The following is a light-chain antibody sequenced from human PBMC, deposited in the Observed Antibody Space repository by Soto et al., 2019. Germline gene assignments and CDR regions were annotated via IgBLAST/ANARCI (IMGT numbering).Light chain of an antibody. Sequence: EIVLTQSPGTLSLSPGERASLSCRASQSVSSNYLAWFQQKPGQAPRLLIYGASSRATGIPDRFSGSGPGTDFTLTISRLEPEDFAVYYCQQYGSSPITFGQGKRLEIK. CDR2: GAS. CDR1: QSVSSNY. J-gene: IGKJ5*01. V-gene: IGKV3-20*01. CDR3: QQYGSSPIT.